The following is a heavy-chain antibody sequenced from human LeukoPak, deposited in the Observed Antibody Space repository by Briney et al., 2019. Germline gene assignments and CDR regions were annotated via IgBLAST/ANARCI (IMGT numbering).Heavy chain of an antibody. CDR2: INHSGST. J-gene: IGHJ3*02. Sequence: SETLSLTCAVYGGSFSGYYWNWIRQPPGKGLEWIGEINHSGSTNYNPSLKSRVTMSVDTSKNQFSLKLSSATAADTAVYYCASWVYGSSAFDIWGQGTMVTVSS. V-gene: IGHV4-34*01. D-gene: IGHD3-10*01. CDR1: GGSFSGYY. CDR3: ASWVYGSSAFDI.